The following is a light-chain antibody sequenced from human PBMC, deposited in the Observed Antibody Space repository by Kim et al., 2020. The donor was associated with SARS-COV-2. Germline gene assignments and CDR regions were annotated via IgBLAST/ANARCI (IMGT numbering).Light chain of an antibody. CDR3: HQYAYSPLT. CDR1: QSVGKNY. CDR2: DAS. J-gene: IGKJ1*01. V-gene: IGKV3-20*01. Sequence: EIVLTQSPGTLSLSPGERATLSCRASQSVGKNYLAWYQQKPGQAPRLLIYDASNRATGIPDRFSGSGSGTDFTLTISRLEPEDFAVYFCHQYAYSPLTFGQGTKVDIK.